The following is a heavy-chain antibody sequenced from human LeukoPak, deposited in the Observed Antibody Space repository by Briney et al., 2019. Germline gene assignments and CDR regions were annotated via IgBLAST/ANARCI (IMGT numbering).Heavy chain of an antibody. J-gene: IGHJ6*02. CDR1: GGTFSSYA. D-gene: IGHD1-26*01. CDR2: IIPILGIA. Sequence: SVKVSCKASGGTFSSYAISWVRQAPGQGLEWMGRIIPILGIANYAQKFQGRVTTTADRSTSTAYMELSSLRSEDTAVYYCASRLGIVGATTYYYYYGMDVWGQGTTVTVSS. CDR3: ASRLGIVGATTYYYYYGMDV. V-gene: IGHV1-69*04.